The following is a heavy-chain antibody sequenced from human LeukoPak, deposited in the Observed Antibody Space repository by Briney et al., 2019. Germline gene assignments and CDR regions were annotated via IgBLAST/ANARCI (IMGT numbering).Heavy chain of an antibody. V-gene: IGHV3-30*04. CDR3: ARDGMVYARGNFFDL. CDR2: LSYDGSSK. J-gene: IGHJ2*01. D-gene: IGHD2-8*01. Sequence: ERSLRLSCAASGFTFSTHTMHWVRQTPGEGLEWVAVLSYDGSSKYYADSVKGRFTISRDNSKNTLYLQMNSLRVEDTAIYYCARDGMVYARGNFFDLWGRGTLIAVSS. CDR1: GFTFSTHT.